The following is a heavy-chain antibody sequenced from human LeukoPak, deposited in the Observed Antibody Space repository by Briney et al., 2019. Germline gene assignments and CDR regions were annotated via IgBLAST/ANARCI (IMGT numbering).Heavy chain of an antibody. CDR1: GFPFSTYG. CDR3: VTDWRVL. Sequence: PGGSLRLYCEASGFPFSTYGMHLVRRAPGKGLDWISYISTGSSIIHYADSVQGRFTISRDDGKNSLYLQMNSLRVEDTAVFHCVTDWRVLWGQGILVTVSS. V-gene: IGHV3-48*01. CDR2: ISTGSSII. J-gene: IGHJ4*02. D-gene: IGHD2-21*01.